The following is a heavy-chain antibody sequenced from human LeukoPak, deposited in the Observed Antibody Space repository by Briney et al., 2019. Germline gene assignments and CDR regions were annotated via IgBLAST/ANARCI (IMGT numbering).Heavy chain of an antibody. CDR1: GGSISSGGYY. CDR3: ASGPYYDILTGYLSLPEYFQH. J-gene: IGHJ1*01. CDR2: IYYSGST. Sequence: SETLSLTCTVSGGSISSGGYYWSWIRQHPGKGLEWIGYIYYSGSTYYNPPLKSRVTISVDTSKNQFSLKLSSVTAADTAVYYCASGPYYDILTGYLSLPEYFQHWGQGTLVTVSS. V-gene: IGHV4-31*03. D-gene: IGHD3-9*01.